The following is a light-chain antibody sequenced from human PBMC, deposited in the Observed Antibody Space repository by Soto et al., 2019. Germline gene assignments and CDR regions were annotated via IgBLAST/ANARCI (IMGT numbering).Light chain of an antibody. CDR2: GAS. J-gene: IGKJ2*01. Sequence: EIVLTQSPGTLSLSPGERATLSCRASQSVTTSLAWYQQKPGQAPRLLIYGASSRATGIPDRFSGSGSGTDFTLTISRLEPEDFAVFYCQQYAASPYTFGPGTELEFK. CDR1: QSVTTS. CDR3: QQYAASPYT. V-gene: IGKV3-20*01.